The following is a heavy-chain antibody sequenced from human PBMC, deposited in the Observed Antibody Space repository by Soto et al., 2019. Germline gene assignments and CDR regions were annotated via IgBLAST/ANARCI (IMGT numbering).Heavy chain of an antibody. CDR1: GGCFSGYY. J-gene: IGHJ5*02. Sequence: SGTLSRTCAVYGGCFSGYYWSWIRQPPGKGLEWIGEINHSGSTNYDPSLKSRVTISVDTSKNQFSLKLSSVTAADTAVYYCARLRGYSYGYWFDPWGQGTLVTVSS. V-gene: IGHV4-34*01. CDR2: INHSGST. D-gene: IGHD5-18*01. CDR3: ARLRGYSYGYWFDP.